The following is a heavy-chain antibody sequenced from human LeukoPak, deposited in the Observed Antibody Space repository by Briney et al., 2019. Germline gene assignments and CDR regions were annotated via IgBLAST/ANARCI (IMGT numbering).Heavy chain of an antibody. CDR1: GFTFSSYW. CDR3: ARDQYYVWGSYRYSRPFDY. Sequence: GGSRRLSCAASGFTFSSYWMHWVRQAPGKGLVWVSPINSDGSSTSYADSVKGRFTISRDNAKNTLYLQMNSLRAEDTAVYYCARDQYYVWGSYRYSRPFDYWGQGTLVTVSS. V-gene: IGHV3-74*01. CDR2: INSDGSST. D-gene: IGHD3-16*02. J-gene: IGHJ4*02.